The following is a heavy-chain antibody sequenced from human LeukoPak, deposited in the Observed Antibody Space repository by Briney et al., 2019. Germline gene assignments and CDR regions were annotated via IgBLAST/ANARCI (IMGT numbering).Heavy chain of an antibody. J-gene: IGHJ3*02. CDR1: GFTFSDRY. CDR2: IRNKAKSYTT. D-gene: IGHD3-10*01. V-gene: IGHV3-72*01. Sequence: GGSLRLSCAASGFTFSDRYMDWVRQAPGKGLEWVARIRNKAKSYTTEYAASVRGSFTISRDDPNNSLYLQMNSLRAEDTAVYYCAKVNMGLWGAFDIWGQGTMVTVSS. CDR3: AKVNMGLWGAFDI.